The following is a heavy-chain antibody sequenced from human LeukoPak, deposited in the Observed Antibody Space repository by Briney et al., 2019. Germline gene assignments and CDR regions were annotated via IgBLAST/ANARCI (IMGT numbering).Heavy chain of an antibody. V-gene: IGHV1-46*01. CDR1: GYTFTTYY. CDR3: ASPRTGY. Sequence: ASVKVSCKASGYTFTTYYMHWVRQAPGQGLEWMGIINPSGGTTFYAQKFQGRVTMTRDMSTSTVHMELSSLRSEDTAVYYCASPRTGYWGQGTLVTVSS. J-gene: IGHJ4*02. CDR2: INPSGGTT. D-gene: IGHD6-6*01.